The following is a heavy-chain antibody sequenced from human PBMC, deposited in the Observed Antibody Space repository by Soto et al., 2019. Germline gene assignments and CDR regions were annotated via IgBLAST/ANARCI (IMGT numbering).Heavy chain of an antibody. CDR2: INAGNGNT. V-gene: IGHV1-3*01. D-gene: IGHD6-13*01. CDR1: GYTFTSYA. CDR3: ARDRSSSWDYYFDY. Sequence: QVQLVQSGAEVKKPGASVKVSCKASGYTFTSYAMHWVRQAPGQRLEWMGWINAGNGNTKYSQKFQGRVTITRDTSASTAYMELSSLRSEDTAVYYCARDRSSSWDYYFDYWGQGTLVTVSS. J-gene: IGHJ4*02.